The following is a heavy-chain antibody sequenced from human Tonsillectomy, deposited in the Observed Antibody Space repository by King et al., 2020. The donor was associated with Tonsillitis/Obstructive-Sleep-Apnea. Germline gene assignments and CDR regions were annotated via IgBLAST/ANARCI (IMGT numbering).Heavy chain of an antibody. D-gene: IGHD2-15*01. V-gene: IGHV1-69*09. CDR1: GGTFSSYA. CDR3: AREPLGGGTRCCTYWFLVL. Sequence: HVQLVQSGAEVKKPGSSVKVSCKASGGTFSSYAISWVRQAPGQGLEWMGTIIPILDITNYAQKFQGRVTITADKSTSTAYMELSSLRSEDTAVYYCAREPLGGGTRCCTYWFLVLGGRGTLVTVSS. J-gene: IGHJ2*01. CDR2: IIPILDIT.